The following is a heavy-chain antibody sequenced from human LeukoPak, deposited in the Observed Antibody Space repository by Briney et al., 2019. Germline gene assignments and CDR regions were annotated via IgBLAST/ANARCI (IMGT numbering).Heavy chain of an antibody. J-gene: IGHJ4*02. CDR3: ARVRTYSSGWYHLDY. CDR1: GYTFTGYC. D-gene: IGHD6-19*01. V-gene: IGHV1-2*02. Sequence: AASVKVSCKASGYTFTGYCMHWVRPAPGQGLEWMGWISPNSGGTNYAQKFQGRVTMTRDTSISTAYMELSRLRSDDTAVYYCARVRTYSSGWYHLDYWGQGTLVTVSS. CDR2: ISPNSGGT.